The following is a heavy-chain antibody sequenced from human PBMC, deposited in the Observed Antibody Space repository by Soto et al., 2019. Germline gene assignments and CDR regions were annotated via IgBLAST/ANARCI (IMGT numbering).Heavy chain of an antibody. CDR1: VVSVSSGGHY. D-gene: IGHD3-3*01. J-gene: IGHJ6*01. CDR2: IYYLGAA. V-gene: IGHV4-61*08. CDR3: ARDGSIFANGGMEV. Sequence: SETLSLTCTFSVVSVSSGGHYWTWFRQSPWKGLEWIGYIYYLGAANYNPSLESRVTISIDTSRNQFSLRLTSVTAADTAVYYCARDGSIFANGGMEVWGQGTTVTVSS.